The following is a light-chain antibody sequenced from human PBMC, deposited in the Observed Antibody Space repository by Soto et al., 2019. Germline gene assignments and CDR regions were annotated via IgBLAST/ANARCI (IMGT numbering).Light chain of an antibody. CDR1: QTVSSS. CDR3: QQLTDWPPQWT. CDR2: EVS. Sequence: EIVLTQSPATLSLSPGERATLSCRASQTVSSSLAWYQQKPGQAPRLLIYEVSNRATGIPARFSGSGSGADFTLTISSLEPGDFALYYCQQLTDWPPQWTFGQGTKVEIK. V-gene: IGKV3-11*01. J-gene: IGKJ1*01.